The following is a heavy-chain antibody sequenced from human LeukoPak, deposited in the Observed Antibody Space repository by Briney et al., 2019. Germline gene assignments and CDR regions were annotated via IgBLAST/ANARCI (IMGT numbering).Heavy chain of an antibody. D-gene: IGHD3-3*01. J-gene: IGHJ4*02. CDR1: GGSISSGGYY. CDR3: ARHAGLPYYDFWSGYSIAAAGTFDY. CDR2: INHSGST. Sequence: SETLSLTCTVSGGSISSGGYYWSWIRQPPGKGLEWIGEINHSGSTNYNPSLKSRVTISVDTSKNQFSLKLSSVTAADTAVYYCARHAGLPYYDFWSGYSIAAAGTFDYWGQGTLVTVSS. V-gene: IGHV4-39*01.